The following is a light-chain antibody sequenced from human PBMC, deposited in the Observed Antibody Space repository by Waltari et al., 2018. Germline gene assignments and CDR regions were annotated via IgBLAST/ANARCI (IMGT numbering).Light chain of an antibody. Sequence: QLVLTQSPSASASLGASVKLTCTLSSGHSSNVIAWHQQQPEKGPRYLMKGNSDGSHSKGDESPDRFSGSSSGAERYLTIASLQSEDEADYYCQTGGHGTWVFGGGTKLTVL. V-gene: IGLV4-69*01. J-gene: IGLJ3*02. CDR1: SGHSSNV. CDR2: GNSDGSH. CDR3: QTGGHGTWV.